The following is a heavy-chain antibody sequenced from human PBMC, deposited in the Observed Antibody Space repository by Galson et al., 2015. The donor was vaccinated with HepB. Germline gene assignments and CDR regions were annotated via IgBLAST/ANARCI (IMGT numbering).Heavy chain of an antibody. CDR1: GYTFTSYY. V-gene: IGHV1-46*04. Sequence: SVKVSCKASGYTFTSYYMHWVRQAPGQGLEWMGIINPSGGSTSYAQKLQGRVTMTRDTSTSTVYMELSSLRSEDTAVYYCARLVGWSGSYSPDAFDIWGQGTMVTVSS. J-gene: IGHJ3*02. CDR2: INPSGGST. D-gene: IGHD3-10*01. CDR3: ARLVGWSGSYSPDAFDI.